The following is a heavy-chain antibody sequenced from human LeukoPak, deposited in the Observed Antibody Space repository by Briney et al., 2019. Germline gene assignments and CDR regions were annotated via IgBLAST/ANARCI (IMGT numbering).Heavy chain of an antibody. V-gene: IGHV4-34*01. Sequence: SETLSLTCAVYGGSFSGYYWSWVRQPPGKGLEWIGEINHSGSTNYNPSLKSRVTISVDTSKNQFSLKLSSVTAADTAVYYCARGLNYYDSSGYYYWGQGTLVTVSS. D-gene: IGHD3-22*01. CDR1: GGSFSGYY. CDR2: INHSGST. J-gene: IGHJ4*02. CDR3: ARGLNYYDSSGYYY.